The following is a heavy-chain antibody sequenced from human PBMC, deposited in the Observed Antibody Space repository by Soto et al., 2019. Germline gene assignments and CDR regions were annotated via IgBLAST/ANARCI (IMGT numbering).Heavy chain of an antibody. CDR2: INPSGGST. D-gene: IGHD3-22*01. Sequence: GASVKVSCKASGYTFTSYYMHWVRQAPGQGLEWMGIINPSGGSTSYAQKFQGRVTMTRDTSTSTVYMELSSLRSEDTAVYYCARDRVDYYDSSGYYSRYFDYWGQGTLVTVSS. CDR1: GYTFTSYY. V-gene: IGHV1-46*01. J-gene: IGHJ4*02. CDR3: ARDRVDYYDSSGYYSRYFDY.